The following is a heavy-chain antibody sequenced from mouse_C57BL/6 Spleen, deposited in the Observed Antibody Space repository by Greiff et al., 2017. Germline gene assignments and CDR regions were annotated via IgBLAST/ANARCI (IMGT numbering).Heavy chain of an antibody. CDR1: GYTFTSYW. CDR2: IDPSDSYT. V-gene: IGHV1-69*01. Sequence: VQLQQPGAELVMPGASVKLSCKASGYTFTSYWMHWVKQRPGQGLEWLGEIDPSDSYTNYNQKFKGKSTLTVDKSSSTAYMQLSSLTSEDSAVYYCARREDYYGSSYGWYFDVWGTGTTVTVSS. J-gene: IGHJ1*03. CDR3: ARREDYYGSSYGWYFDV. D-gene: IGHD1-1*01.